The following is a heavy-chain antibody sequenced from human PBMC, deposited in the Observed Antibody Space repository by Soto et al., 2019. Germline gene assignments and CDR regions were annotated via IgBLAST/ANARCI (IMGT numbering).Heavy chain of an antibody. V-gene: IGHV3-23*01. CDR3: AKGPLDDCLGGSCHFDH. D-gene: IGHD2-15*01. CDR1: GFTFRNNA. J-gene: IGHJ4*02. Sequence: WGSLRLSCVASGFTFRNNAINWFRHSPFKGLEWISGITSDGSKTHYADSVKGRFTISRDNVEDTLFLQLNNVRGDDTAVYFCAKGPLDDCLGGSCHFDHWGQGVLVTVSS. CDR2: ITSDGSKT.